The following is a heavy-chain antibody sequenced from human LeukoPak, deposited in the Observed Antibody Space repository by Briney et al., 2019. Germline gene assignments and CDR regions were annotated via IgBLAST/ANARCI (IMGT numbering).Heavy chain of an antibody. J-gene: IGHJ6*02. V-gene: IGHV1-18*01. CDR2: ISAYNGNT. CDR1: GYTFTSYG. Sequence: ASVKVSCKASGYTFTSYGISWVRQAPGQGLEWMGWISAYNGNTNYAQKLQGRVTMTEDTSTDTAYMELSSLRSEDTAVYYCATPTPYYYYGMDVWGQGTTVTVSS. CDR3: ATPTPYYYYGMDV. D-gene: IGHD4-11*01.